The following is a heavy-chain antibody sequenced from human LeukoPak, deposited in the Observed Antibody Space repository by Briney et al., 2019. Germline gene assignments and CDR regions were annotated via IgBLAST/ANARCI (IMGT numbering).Heavy chain of an antibody. CDR3: ATSRPFYGSGTYYFDN. CDR2: IHYSGST. J-gene: IGHJ4*02. D-gene: IGHD3-10*01. V-gene: IGHV4-39*01. Sequence: SETLSLTCSVSGGSISSSSYYWGWIRQPPGKGLEWIGNIHYSGSTIYNPSLKSRVTMSVDTSKNQFSLKLSSVTAADTAVYYCATSRPFYGSGTYYFDNWGQGTLVTVSS. CDR1: GGSISSSSYY.